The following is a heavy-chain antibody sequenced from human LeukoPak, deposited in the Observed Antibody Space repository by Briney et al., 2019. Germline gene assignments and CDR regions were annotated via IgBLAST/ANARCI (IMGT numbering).Heavy chain of an antibody. CDR1: GYTFTSYY. V-gene: IGHV1-46*01. J-gene: IGHJ3*02. Sequence: ASVKVSCKASGYTFTSYYMHWVRQAPGQGLEWMGIINPSGGSTSYAQKFQGRVTMPRDMSTSTVYMELRSLRSDDTAVYYCARELPDYYDSSGYFSYPPNHNTFEIWGQGTMVTVSS. D-gene: IGHD3-22*01. CDR2: INPSGGST. CDR3: ARELPDYYDSSGYFSYPPNHNTFEI.